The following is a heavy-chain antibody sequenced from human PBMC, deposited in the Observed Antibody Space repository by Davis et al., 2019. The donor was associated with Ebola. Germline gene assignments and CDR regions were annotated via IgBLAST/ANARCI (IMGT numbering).Heavy chain of an antibody. J-gene: IGHJ6*04. Sequence: GESLKISCAASGFTVSSNYMSWVRQVPGKGLEWVSVIYSGGSTYYADSVKGRFTISRDNAKNSLYLQMNSLTAEDTAVYYCARDMGTAMVLYDYGMDVWGKGTTVTVSS. D-gene: IGHD5-18*01. CDR3: ARDMGTAMVLYDYGMDV. V-gene: IGHV3-53*01. CDR2: IYSGGST. CDR1: GFTVSSNY.